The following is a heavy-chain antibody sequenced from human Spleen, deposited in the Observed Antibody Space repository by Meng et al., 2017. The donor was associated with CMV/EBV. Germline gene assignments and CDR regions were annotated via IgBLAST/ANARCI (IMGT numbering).Heavy chain of an antibody. V-gene: IGHV4-39*07. J-gene: IGHJ4*02. CDR1: GGSIISTTYY. Sequence: GSLSLTCTVSGGSIISTTYYWGWIRQSPGKGLEWIGTVYYTGTTYYNPSLKSRVSISVDTSKNQFSLKLKYVTAADTAVYYCARLSVPSGYSSGWWRFWGQGTPVTVSS. D-gene: IGHD6-19*01. CDR2: VYYTGTT. CDR3: ARLSVPSGYSSGWWRF.